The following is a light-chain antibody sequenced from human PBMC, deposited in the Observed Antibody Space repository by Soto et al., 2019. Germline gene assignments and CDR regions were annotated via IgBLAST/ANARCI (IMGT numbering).Light chain of an antibody. CDR1: QSVLYSSNNKNY. CDR3: QQLHVYPST. CDR2: WAS. Sequence: DIVMTQSPDSLAVSLGERATINCKSSQSVLYSSNNKNYLAWYQQKPGQPPKLLIYWASTRESGVPDRFSGSGSGTDFTLTISSLQPEDFATYYCQQLHVYPSTFGGGTKVE. J-gene: IGKJ4*01. V-gene: IGKV4-1*01.